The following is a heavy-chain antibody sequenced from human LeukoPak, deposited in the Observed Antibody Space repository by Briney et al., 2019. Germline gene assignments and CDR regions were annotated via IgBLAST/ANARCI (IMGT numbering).Heavy chain of an antibody. D-gene: IGHD1-26*01. V-gene: IGHV3-11*04. Sequence: PGGSLRLSCAASGFTFSDSYMSWIRQAPGKGLEWVSYISSSGNIIYYADSVKGRFTISRDNAKNSLYLQMNSLRAEDTAVYYCARSIGGSESYWGQGTLVTVSS. CDR2: ISSSGNII. J-gene: IGHJ4*02. CDR1: GFTFSDSY. CDR3: ARSIGGSESY.